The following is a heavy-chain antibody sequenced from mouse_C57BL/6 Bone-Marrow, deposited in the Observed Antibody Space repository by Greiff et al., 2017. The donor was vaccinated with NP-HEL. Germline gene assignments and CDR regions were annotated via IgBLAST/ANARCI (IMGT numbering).Heavy chain of an antibody. CDR3: ARPTMITTYAMDY. CDR1: GFTFSSYG. Sequence: DVMLVESGGDLVKPGGSLKLSCAASGFTFSSYGMSWVRQTPDKRLEWVATISSGGSYTYYPDSVKGRFTISRDNAKNTLYLQMSSLKSEDTAMYYCARPTMITTYAMDYWGQGTSVTVSS. CDR2: ISSGGSYT. D-gene: IGHD2-4*01. V-gene: IGHV5-6*02. J-gene: IGHJ4*01.